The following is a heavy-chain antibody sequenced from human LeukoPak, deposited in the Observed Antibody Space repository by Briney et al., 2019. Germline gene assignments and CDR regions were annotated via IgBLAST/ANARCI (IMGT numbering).Heavy chain of an antibody. CDR3: ARDGGSSGYDYYYYMDV. D-gene: IGHD6-19*01. V-gene: IGHV1-18*01. J-gene: IGHJ6*03. Sequence: ASVKVSCKASGYTFTSYGINWVRQAPGQELEWMGWISGYNGNTNYAQKFQGRVTMTTDTSTSTAYMELRSLRSDDTAVYYCARDGGSSGYDYYYYMDVWGKGTTVTVSS. CDR1: GYTFTSYG. CDR2: ISGYNGNT.